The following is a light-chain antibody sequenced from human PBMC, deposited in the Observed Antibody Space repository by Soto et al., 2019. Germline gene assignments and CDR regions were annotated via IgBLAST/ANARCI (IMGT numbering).Light chain of an antibody. CDR3: SAYTVSRTYV. Sequence: QSVLTQPASVSGSPGQSITISCTGTSSDVGAYNFVSWHQQHPGKAPKLMIYNVYDRPSGISYCFSGSKSGNTASLTISGLQGEDEADYYCSAYTVSRTYVFGTGTKVTVL. V-gene: IGLV2-14*03. CDR1: SSDVGAYNF. CDR2: NVY. J-gene: IGLJ1*01.